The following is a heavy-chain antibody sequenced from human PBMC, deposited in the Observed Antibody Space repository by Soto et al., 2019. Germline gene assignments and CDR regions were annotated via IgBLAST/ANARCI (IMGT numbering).Heavy chain of an antibody. Sequence: ASVKVSCKASGHTFTAYYMHWVRQAPGQGLEWMGWINPNSGGTNYAQKFQGRVTMTRDTSISTAYMELSSLRSDDTAVYYCAKVNLRGNYFYSLEVWGQGTTVTVSS. J-gene: IGHJ6*02. CDR1: GHTFTAYY. D-gene: IGHD2-15*01. V-gene: IGHV1-2*02. CDR3: AKVNLRGNYFYSLEV. CDR2: INPNSGGT.